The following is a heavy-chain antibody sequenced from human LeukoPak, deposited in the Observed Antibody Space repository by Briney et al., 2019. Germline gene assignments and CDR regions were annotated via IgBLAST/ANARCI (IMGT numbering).Heavy chain of an antibody. Sequence: PGGSLRLSCAASGFTFDDYAMHWVRQAPGKGLECVSLISGDGGSTYYADSVKGRFTISRDNSKNSLYLQMNSLRTEDTALYYCAKVFWAGAYCGGDCFAAFGIWGQGTMVTVSS. D-gene: IGHD2-21*02. CDR1: GFTFDDYA. V-gene: IGHV3-43*02. J-gene: IGHJ3*02. CDR3: AKVFWAGAYCGGDCFAAFGI. CDR2: ISGDGGST.